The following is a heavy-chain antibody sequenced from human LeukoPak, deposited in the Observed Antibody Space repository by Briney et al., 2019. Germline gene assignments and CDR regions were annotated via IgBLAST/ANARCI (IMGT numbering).Heavy chain of an antibody. J-gene: IGHJ5*02. CDR2: ISAYNGNT. Sequence: GASVKVSCKASGYTFTSYGIRWVRQAPGQGLAWMGWISAYNGNTNYAQKLQGRVTMTTDTSTSTAYMELRSLRSDDTAVYYCARVSDFWSGYYLSGTNNWFDPWGQGTLVTVSS. D-gene: IGHD3-3*01. V-gene: IGHV1-18*01. CDR3: ARVSDFWSGYYLSGTNNWFDP. CDR1: GYTFTSYG.